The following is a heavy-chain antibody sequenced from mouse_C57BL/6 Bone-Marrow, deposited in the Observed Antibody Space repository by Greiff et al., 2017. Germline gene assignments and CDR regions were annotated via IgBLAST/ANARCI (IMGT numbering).Heavy chain of an antibody. D-gene: IGHD6-2*01. Sequence: QLQQSGGGLVKPGGSLKLSCAASGFTFSSYAMSWVRQTPEKRLEWVATISDGGSYTYYPDNVKGRFTISRDNAKNNLYLQMSHLKSEDTAMYYCASLFKKGYWGQGTTLTVSS. J-gene: IGHJ2*01. CDR2: ISDGGSYT. V-gene: IGHV5-4*01. CDR1: GFTFSSYA. CDR3: ASLFKKGY.